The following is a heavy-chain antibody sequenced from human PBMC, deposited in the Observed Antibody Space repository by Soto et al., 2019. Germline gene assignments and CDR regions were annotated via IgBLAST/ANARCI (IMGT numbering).Heavy chain of an antibody. CDR3: ARFYAPTSGSYYFYYYYGMDV. Sequence: PGESLKISCKGSGYSFTSYWIGWVRQMPGKGLEWMGIIYPGDSDTRYSPSFQGQVTISADKSISTAYLQWSSLKASDTAMYYCARFYAPTSGSYYFYYYYGMDVWGQGTTVTVSS. CDR1: GYSFTSYW. V-gene: IGHV5-51*01. D-gene: IGHD1-26*01. J-gene: IGHJ6*02. CDR2: IYPGDSDT.